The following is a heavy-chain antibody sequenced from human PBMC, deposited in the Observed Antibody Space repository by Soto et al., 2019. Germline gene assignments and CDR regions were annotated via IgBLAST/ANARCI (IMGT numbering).Heavy chain of an antibody. J-gene: IGHJ4*02. Sequence: ASVKVSCKASGYTFTSYGISWVRQAPGQGLEWMGWISAYNGNTNYAQKLQGRVTMTTDTSTSTAYMELRSLRSDDTAVYYCARTGGLGEMATPKTFAYWGQGTLVTVSS. D-gene: IGHD3-10*01. V-gene: IGHV1-18*04. CDR1: GYTFTSYG. CDR2: ISAYNGNT. CDR3: ARTGGLGEMATPKTFAY.